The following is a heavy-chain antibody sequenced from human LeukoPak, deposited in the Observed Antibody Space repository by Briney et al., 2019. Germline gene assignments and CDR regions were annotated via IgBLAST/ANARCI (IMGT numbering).Heavy chain of an antibody. CDR3: ARRGPYYDSSGPMYYFDY. J-gene: IGHJ4*02. D-gene: IGHD3-22*01. Sequence: SETLSLTCAVYGGSFSGYYWSWIRQPPGKGLEWIGEINHSGSTNYNPSLKSRVIISVDTSKNQFSLKLSSVTAADTAVYYCARRGPYYDSSGPMYYFDYWGQGTLVTVSS. CDR2: INHSGST. CDR1: GGSFSGYY. V-gene: IGHV4-34*01.